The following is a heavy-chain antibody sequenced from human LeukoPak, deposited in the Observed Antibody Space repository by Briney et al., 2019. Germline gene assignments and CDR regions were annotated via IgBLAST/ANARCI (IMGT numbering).Heavy chain of an antibody. Sequence: SGTLSLTCAVSGGSISSSNWWSWVRQPPGKGLEWIGYIYHSGSTYYNPSLKSRVTISVDRSKNQFSLKLSSVTAADTAVYYCASYCSSTSCYTVDYWGQGTLVTVSS. J-gene: IGHJ4*02. V-gene: IGHV4-4*02. CDR3: ASYCSSTSCYTVDY. CDR1: GGSISSSNW. D-gene: IGHD2-2*02. CDR2: IYHSGST.